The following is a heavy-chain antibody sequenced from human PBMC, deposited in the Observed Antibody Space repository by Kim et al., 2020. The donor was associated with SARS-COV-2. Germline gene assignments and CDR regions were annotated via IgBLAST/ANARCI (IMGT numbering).Heavy chain of an antibody. V-gene: IGHV4-59*08. Sequence: SETLSLTCTVSGGSISSYYWSWIRQPPGKGLEWIGYIYYSGSTNYNPSLKSRVTISVDTSKNQFSLKLSSVTAADTAVYYGARRGLGYCSGGSCYSAFDYWGQGTLVTVSS. CDR2: IYYSGST. CDR3: ARRGLGYCSGGSCYSAFDY. D-gene: IGHD2-15*01. CDR1: GGSISSYY. J-gene: IGHJ4*02.